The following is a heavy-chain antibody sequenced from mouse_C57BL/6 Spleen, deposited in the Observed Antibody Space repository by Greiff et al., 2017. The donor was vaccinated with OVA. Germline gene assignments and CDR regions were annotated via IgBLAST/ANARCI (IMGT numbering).Heavy chain of an antibody. CDR2: IYPRSGNT. CDR3: ARDITTVVAEGDYFDY. CDR1: GYTFTSYG. J-gene: IGHJ2*01. V-gene: IGHV1-81*01. D-gene: IGHD1-1*01. Sequence: VQLQQSGAELARPGASVKLSCKASGYTFTSYGISWVKQRTGQGLEWIGEIYPRSGNTYYNEKFKGKATLTADKSSSTAYMELLSLTSEDSAVYFCARDITTVVAEGDYFDYWGQGTTLTVSS.